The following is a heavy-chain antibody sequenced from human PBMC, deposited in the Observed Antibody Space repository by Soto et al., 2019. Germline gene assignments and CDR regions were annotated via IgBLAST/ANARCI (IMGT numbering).Heavy chain of an antibody. CDR3: ARGVDSAPAAISPGWFDP. Sequence: ASVKVSCKASGYTFTSYYMHWVRQAPGRGLEWMGIINPSGGSTSYAQKFQGRVTMTRDTSTSTVYMELSSLRSEDTAVYYCARGVDSAPAAISPGWFDPWGQGTLVTVSS. J-gene: IGHJ5*02. CDR2: INPSGGST. D-gene: IGHD2-2*01. CDR1: GYTFTSYY. V-gene: IGHV1-46*01.